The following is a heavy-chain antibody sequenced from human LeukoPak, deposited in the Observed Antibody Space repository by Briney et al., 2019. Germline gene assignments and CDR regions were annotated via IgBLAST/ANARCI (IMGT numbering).Heavy chain of an antibody. J-gene: IGHJ4*02. CDR2: ISGSGGST. CDR1: GFTFSSYG. CDR3: AKEHVQQRGYSYGYEFDY. D-gene: IGHD5-18*01. Sequence: HSGGSLRLSCAASGFTFSSYGMHWVRQAPGKGLEWVSAISGSGGSTYYADSVKGRFTISRDNSKNTLYLQMNSLRAEDTAVYYCAKEHVQQRGYSYGYEFDYWGQGALVTVSS. V-gene: IGHV3-23*01.